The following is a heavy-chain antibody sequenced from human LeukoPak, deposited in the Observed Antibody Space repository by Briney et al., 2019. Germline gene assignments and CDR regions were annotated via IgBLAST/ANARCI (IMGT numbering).Heavy chain of an antibody. D-gene: IGHD3-16*02. CDR3: ARENYDYVWGSYRRDTFDI. V-gene: IGHV4-4*07. CDR1: GGSISSYY. CDR2: IYTSGST. J-gene: IGHJ3*02. Sequence: SETLSLTCTVSGGSISSYYWNWIRQPAEKGLEWIGRIYTSGSTNYNPSLKSRVTISVDTSKNQFSLKLSSVTAADTAVYYCARENYDYVWGSYRRDTFDIWGQGTMVTVSS.